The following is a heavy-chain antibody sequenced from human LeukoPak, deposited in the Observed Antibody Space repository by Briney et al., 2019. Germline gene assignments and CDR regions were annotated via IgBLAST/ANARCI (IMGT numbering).Heavy chain of an antibody. CDR2: ISYDGSNK. J-gene: IGHJ4*02. V-gene: IGHV3-30-3*01. CDR1: GFTFSSYA. CDR3: ARVGAPLYSSPPDY. Sequence: PGGSLRLSCAASGFTFSSYAMHWVRQAPGKGLEWVAVISYDGSNKYYADSVKGRFTISRDNSKNTLYLQMNSLRAEDTAVYYCARVGAPLYSSPPDYWGQGTLVTVSS. D-gene: IGHD6-13*01.